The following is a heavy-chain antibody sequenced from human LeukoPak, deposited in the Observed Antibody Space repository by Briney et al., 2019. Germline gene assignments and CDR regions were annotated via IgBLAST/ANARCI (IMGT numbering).Heavy chain of an antibody. Sequence: GGSLRLSCAASRFTFSSYAMSWVRQAPGKGLEWVSAISGSGGSTYYADSVKGRFTISRDNSKNTLYLQMNSLRAEDTAVYYCAKDRWGFYGDHLLDYWGQGTLVTVSS. CDR3: AKDRWGFYGDHLLDY. CDR1: RFTFSSYA. CDR2: ISGSGGST. V-gene: IGHV3-23*01. J-gene: IGHJ4*02. D-gene: IGHD4-17*01.